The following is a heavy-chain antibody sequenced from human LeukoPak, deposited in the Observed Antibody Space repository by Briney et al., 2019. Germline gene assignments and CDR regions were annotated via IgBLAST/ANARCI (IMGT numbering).Heavy chain of an antibody. CDR3: ARESKYDSSGYFRGYYGTDV. D-gene: IGHD3-22*01. J-gene: IGHJ6*02. CDR2: IYYSGST. CDR1: GGSVSSGSYY. Sequence: SETLSLTCTVSGGSVSSGSYYWSWIRQPPGKGLEWIGYIYYSGSTNYNPSLKSRVTISVDTSKNQFSLKLSSVTAADTAVYYCARESKYDSSGYFRGYYGTDVWGQGTTVTVSS. V-gene: IGHV4-61*01.